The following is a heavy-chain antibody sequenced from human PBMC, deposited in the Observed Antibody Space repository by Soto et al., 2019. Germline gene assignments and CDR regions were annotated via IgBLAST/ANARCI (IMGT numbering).Heavy chain of an antibody. CDR2: ISAYDGST. D-gene: IGHD6-6*01. CDR3: ARDPASAYSSSSFDY. CDR1: GGTFSSYA. V-gene: IGHV1-18*01. Sequence: GASVKVSCKASGGTFSSYAISWVRQAPGQGLEWMGWISAYDGSTNYAQKLQGRVSMTTDSSTSTAYMDLRSLRSDDTAMYYCARDPASAYSSSSFDYWGQGTLVTVSS. J-gene: IGHJ4*02.